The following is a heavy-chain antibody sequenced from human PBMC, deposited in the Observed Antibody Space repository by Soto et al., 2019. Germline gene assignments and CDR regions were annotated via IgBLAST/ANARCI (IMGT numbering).Heavy chain of an antibody. Sequence: LRLSCAASGFTFSSYWMSWVRQAPGKGLEWVANIKQDGSEKYYVDSVKGRFTISRDNAKNSLYLQMNSLRAEDTAVYYCARDRREYYDSSGYYYDYYYYGMDVWGQGTTVTVSS. CDR3: ARDRREYYDSSGYYYDYYYYGMDV. CDR2: IKQDGSEK. CDR1: GFTFSSYW. J-gene: IGHJ6*02. V-gene: IGHV3-7*03. D-gene: IGHD3-22*01.